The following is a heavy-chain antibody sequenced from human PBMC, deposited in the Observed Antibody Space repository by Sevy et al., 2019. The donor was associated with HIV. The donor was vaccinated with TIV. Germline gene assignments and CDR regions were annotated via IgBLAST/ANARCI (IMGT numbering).Heavy chain of an antibody. J-gene: IGHJ6*03. CDR3: ARARGQQLGLYFYYFYMDV. D-gene: IGHD6-13*01. V-gene: IGHV4-39*01. CDR2: IYYSGST. CDR1: GGSISNGHYY. Sequence: SETLSLTCTVSGGSISNGHYYWGWIRQPPGKGLEWIGSIYYSGSTYYNPSLESRVTISLDTSKNQFSLQLSSVTAADTAVYYCARARGQQLGLYFYYFYMDVWGTGTTVTVSS.